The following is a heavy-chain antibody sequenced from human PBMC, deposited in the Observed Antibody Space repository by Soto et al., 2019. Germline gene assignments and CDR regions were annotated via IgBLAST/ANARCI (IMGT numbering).Heavy chain of an antibody. D-gene: IGHD3-3*01. Sequence: SETLSLTCAVSGGSISSGGYSWSWIRQPPGKGLEWIGYIYHSGSTYYNPSLKSRVTISVDRSKNQFSLKLSSVTAADTAVYYCATGPYVMIFGDGIDAWGQGITVTASS. J-gene: IGHJ6*02. CDR3: ATGPYVMIFGDGIDA. V-gene: IGHV4-30-2*01. CDR2: IYHSGST. CDR1: GGSISSGGYS.